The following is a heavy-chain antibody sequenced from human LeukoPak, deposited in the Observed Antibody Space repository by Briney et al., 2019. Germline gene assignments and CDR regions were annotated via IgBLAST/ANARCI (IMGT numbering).Heavy chain of an antibody. V-gene: IGHV3-74*01. CDR3: ARDLKGGSYRNFDY. J-gene: IGHJ4*02. Sequence: GGSLSLSCVASGFTLSGYWMHWVRQAPGRGPVWVSRINSDGSSTTYPDSVKGRFTVSRDNAKNMLYLQMNSLRADDTAVYYCARDLKGGSYRNFDYWGQGTLVTVSS. CDR1: GFTLSGYW. CDR2: INSDGSST. D-gene: IGHD2-15*01.